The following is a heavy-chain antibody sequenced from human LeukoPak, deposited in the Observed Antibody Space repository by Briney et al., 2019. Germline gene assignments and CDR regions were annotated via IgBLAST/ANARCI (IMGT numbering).Heavy chain of an antibody. V-gene: IGHV1-69*13. CDR1: GGTFSSYA. CDR3: ASHSSSWYNQWVTFDY. D-gene: IGHD6-13*01. J-gene: IGHJ4*02. CDR2: IIPIFGTA. Sequence: SVKVSCKASGGTFSSYAISLVRQAPGQGLEWMGGIIPIFGTANYAQKFQGRVTITADESTSTAYMELSSLRSEDTAVYYCASHSSSWYNQWVTFDYWGQGTLVTVSS.